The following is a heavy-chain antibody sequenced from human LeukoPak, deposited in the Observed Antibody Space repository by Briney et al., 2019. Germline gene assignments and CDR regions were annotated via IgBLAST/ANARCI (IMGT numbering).Heavy chain of an antibody. V-gene: IGHV3-21*01. CDR2: ISSSSSYI. Sequence: GGSLRLSCAASGFTFSSYSMNWVRQAPGKGLEWGSSISSSSSYIYYADSVKGRFTISRDNAKNSLYLQMNSLRAEDTAVYYCATYSSSRNFDYWGQGTLVTVSS. J-gene: IGHJ4*02. CDR1: GFTFSSYS. D-gene: IGHD6-13*01. CDR3: ATYSSSRNFDY.